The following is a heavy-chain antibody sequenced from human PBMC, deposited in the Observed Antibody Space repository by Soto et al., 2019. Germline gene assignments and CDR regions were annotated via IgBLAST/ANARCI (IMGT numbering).Heavy chain of an antibody. V-gene: IGHV3-33*01. Sequence: PGGSLRLSCAASGFSFSNYAMHWVRQVPGKGLEWVAVIWYDGSNKYYADSVKGRFTISKDNSQTTVYLQMNSLRAEDSAVYYCTRDPYGGSRYYFDSWGHGTLVTVSS. CDR3: TRDPYGGSRYYFDS. D-gene: IGHD1-26*01. CDR2: IWYDGSNK. CDR1: GFSFSNYA. J-gene: IGHJ4*01.